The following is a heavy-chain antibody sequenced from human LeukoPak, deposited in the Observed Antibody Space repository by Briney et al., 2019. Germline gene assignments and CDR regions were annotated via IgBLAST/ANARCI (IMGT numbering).Heavy chain of an antibody. CDR1: GFTLHSYD. V-gene: IGHV3-13*01. CDR3: ARRLRLGELSSPLGY. D-gene: IGHD3-16*02. J-gene: IGHJ4*02. Sequence: PGGSLRLSCVASGFTLHSYDMHWVRQTTGESLEWVSIIYKTGETYYPDSVKGRFTISRDSAKNSLYLQMNSLRAGDTAVYYCARRLRLGELSSPLGYWGQGTLVTVSS. CDR2: IYKTGET.